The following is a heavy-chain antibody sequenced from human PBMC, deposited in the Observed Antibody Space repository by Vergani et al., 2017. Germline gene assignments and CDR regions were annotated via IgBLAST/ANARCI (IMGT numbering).Heavy chain of an antibody. J-gene: IGHJ6*02. V-gene: IGHV3-48*01. D-gene: IGHD2-15*01. CDR3: ARGGLSVVAYLYGLDV. CDR2: ISSSSSTI. CDR1: GFTFSSYS. Sequence: VQLVESGGGVVQPGGSLRLSCAASGFTFSSYSMNWVRQAPGKGLEWVSYISSSSSTIYYADSVKGRFTISRDNAKNSLYLQMNSLRAEDTAVYYCARGGLSVVAYLYGLDVWGQGTTVTVSS.